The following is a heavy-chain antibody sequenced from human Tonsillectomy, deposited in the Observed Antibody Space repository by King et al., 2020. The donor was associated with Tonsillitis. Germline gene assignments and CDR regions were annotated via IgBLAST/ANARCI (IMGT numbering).Heavy chain of an antibody. J-gene: IGHJ4*02. V-gene: IGHV2-26*01. D-gene: IGHD1-7*01. CDR3: ARTRLGRNYGLLIDY. CDR1: GFSLSHARMG. Sequence: VTLKESGPVLVKPTETLTLTCTVSGFSLSHARMGVSWIRPPPGKALEWLAHIFSNDEKSYSTSLKSRLTISKDTSKSQVVLTMTNIDPVDTGTYYCARTRLGRNYGLLIDYWGQGTLVTVSS. CDR2: IFSNDEK.